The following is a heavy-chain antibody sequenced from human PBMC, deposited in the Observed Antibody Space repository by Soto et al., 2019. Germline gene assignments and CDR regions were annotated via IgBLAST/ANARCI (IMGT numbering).Heavy chain of an antibody. CDR1: GGSISSSSYY. J-gene: IGHJ5*02. CDR3: ARHPATMVRGVSGWFDP. V-gene: IGHV4-39*01. Sequence: QLQLQESGPGLVKPSETLSLTCTVSGGSISSSSYYWGWIRQPPGKGLECIGSIYYSGSTYYNPSLKSRVPISVDTSKNQCSLKLSSVTAADTAVYYCARHPATMVRGVSGWFDPWGQGTLVTVSS. D-gene: IGHD3-10*01. CDR2: IYYSGST.